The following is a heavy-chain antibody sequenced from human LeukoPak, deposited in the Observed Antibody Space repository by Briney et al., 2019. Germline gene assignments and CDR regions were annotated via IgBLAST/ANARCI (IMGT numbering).Heavy chain of an antibody. CDR2: ISGSGGST. CDR3: AKGPWYYGSGSYYDY. CDR1: GFTFSSYG. V-gene: IGHV3-23*01. J-gene: IGHJ4*02. D-gene: IGHD3-10*01. Sequence: GGSLRLSCAASGFTFSSYGMSWVRQAPGKGLEWVSAISGSGGSTYYADSVKGRFTISRDNSKNTLYLQMNSLRAEDTAVYYRAKGPWYYGSGSYYDYWGQGTLVTVSS.